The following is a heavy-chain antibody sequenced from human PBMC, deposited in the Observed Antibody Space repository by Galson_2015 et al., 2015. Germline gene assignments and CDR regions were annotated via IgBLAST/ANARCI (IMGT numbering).Heavy chain of an antibody. Sequence: TLSLTCTVSGGSISSGGYYWSWIRQHPGKGLEWIGYIYYGGSTYYNPSLKSRVTISVDTSKNQFSLKLSSVTAADTAVYYCARGRIVVVVAPPYFDYWGQGTLVTVSS. CDR2: IYYGGST. CDR3: ARGRIVVVVAPPYFDY. V-gene: IGHV4-31*03. J-gene: IGHJ4*02. CDR1: GGSISSGGYY. D-gene: IGHD2-15*01.